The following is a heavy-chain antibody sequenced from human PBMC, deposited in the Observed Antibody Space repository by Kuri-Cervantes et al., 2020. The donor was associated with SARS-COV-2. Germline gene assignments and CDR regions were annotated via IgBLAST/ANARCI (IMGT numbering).Heavy chain of an antibody. CDR2: IYYSGST. CDR3: ARPRDSSGYEGWFDP. Sequence: SETLSLTCRVSGGSISSSSYYWGWIRQPPGKGLEWIGSIYYSGSTYYNPSLKSRVTISVGTSKNQFSLKLSSVTAADTAVYYCARPRDSSGYEGWFDPWGQGTLVTVSS. CDR1: GGSISSSSYY. V-gene: IGHV4-39*01. J-gene: IGHJ5*02. D-gene: IGHD3-22*01.